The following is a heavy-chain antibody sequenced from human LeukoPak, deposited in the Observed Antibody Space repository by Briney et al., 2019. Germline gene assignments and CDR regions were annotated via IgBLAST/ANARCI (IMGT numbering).Heavy chain of an antibody. V-gene: IGHV3-30*18. CDR2: ISYDGSNK. D-gene: IGHD6-19*01. CDR1: GFTFISYG. Sequence: PGGSLRLSCAASGFTFISYGMHWVRQAPGKGLEWVAVISYDGSNKYYADSVKGRFTISRDNSKNTLYLQMNSLRAEDTAVYYCAKDFGSAVAGTAFDIWGQGTMVTVSS. J-gene: IGHJ3*02. CDR3: AKDFGSAVAGTAFDI.